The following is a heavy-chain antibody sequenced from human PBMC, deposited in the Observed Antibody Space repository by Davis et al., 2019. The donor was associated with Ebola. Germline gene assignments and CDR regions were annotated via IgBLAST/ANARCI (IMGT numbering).Heavy chain of an antibody. CDR3: ARGGLRQYDFWSGYSSNYYYYGMDV. D-gene: IGHD3-3*01. Sequence: ASVKVSCKASGYRFTKDYIHWVRQAPGQGLEWMGMINPNYDTTSYAQKFQGRVTMTRNTSISTAYMELSSLRSEDTAVYYCARGGLRQYDFWSGYSSNYYYYGMDVWGQGTTVTVSS. V-gene: IGHV1-46*01. CDR1: GYRFTKDY. J-gene: IGHJ6*02. CDR2: INPNYDTT.